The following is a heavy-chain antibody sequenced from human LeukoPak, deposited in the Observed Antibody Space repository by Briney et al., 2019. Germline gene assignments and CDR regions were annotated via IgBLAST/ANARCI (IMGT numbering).Heavy chain of an antibody. J-gene: IGHJ4*02. V-gene: IGHV3-21*01. CDR2: ITSGGDYI. CDR3: ARGHYDVLAASYKWTPDY. CDR1: GFTFSSFA. Sequence: GGSLRLSCAASGFTFSSFAMSWVRQAPGKGLQWVSSITSGGDYIYYADSVKGRFTTSRDNAKNSLSLQLNSLRVEDTAVYYCARGHYDVLAASYKWTPDYWGQGTLVTVSS. D-gene: IGHD3-9*01.